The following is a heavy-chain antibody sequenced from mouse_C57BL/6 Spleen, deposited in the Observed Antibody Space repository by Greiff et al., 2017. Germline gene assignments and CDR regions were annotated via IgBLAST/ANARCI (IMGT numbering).Heavy chain of an antibody. CDR2: INYDGSST. CDR3: ARDRTDYYCSSLFDY. V-gene: IGHV5-16*01. J-gene: IGHJ2*01. D-gene: IGHD1-1*01. Sequence: DVMLVESEGGLVQPGSSMKLSCTASGFTFSDYYMAWVRQVPEKGLEWVANINYDGSSTYYLDSLKSRFIISRDNAKNILYLQMSSLKSEDTATYYCARDRTDYYCSSLFDYRGPGTTLTVSS. CDR1: GFTFSDYY.